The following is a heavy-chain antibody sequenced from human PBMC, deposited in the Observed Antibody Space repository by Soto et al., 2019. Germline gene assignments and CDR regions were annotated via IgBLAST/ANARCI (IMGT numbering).Heavy chain of an antibody. CDR2: ISYSGTTT. J-gene: IGHJ4*02. Sequence: EVQLLESRGGLVQPEGSLRLTCAASGFTFSNHAMSWVRQAPGKGLEWVSAISYSGTTTYYAESVKGRFTISRDNSKNTLYLQMNSLRVEDTAIYYCAKRFTLFGEVKLSPDFDYFGQGTLVTVSS. CDR3: AKRFTLFGEVKLSPDFDY. CDR1: GFTFSNHA. D-gene: IGHD3-3*01. V-gene: IGHV3-23*01.